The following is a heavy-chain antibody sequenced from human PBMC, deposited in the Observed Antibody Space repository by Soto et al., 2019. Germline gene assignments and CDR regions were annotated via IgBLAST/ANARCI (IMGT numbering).Heavy chain of an antibody. CDR1: GFTFSSYS. D-gene: IGHD3-16*01. CDR2: IYSGGST. Sequence: GGSLRLSCAASGFTFSSYSMNWVRQAPGKGLEWVSVIYSGGSTYYADSVKGRFTISRHNSKNTLYLQMNSLRAEDTAVYYCARGGTPIDYWGQGTLVTVSS. J-gene: IGHJ4*02. V-gene: IGHV3-53*04. CDR3: ARGGTPIDY.